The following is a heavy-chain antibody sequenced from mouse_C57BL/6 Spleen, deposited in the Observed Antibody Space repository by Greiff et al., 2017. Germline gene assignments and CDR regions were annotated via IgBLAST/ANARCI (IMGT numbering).Heavy chain of an antibody. D-gene: IGHD1-1*01. CDR3: ARNYYGSSYACYFDY. V-gene: IGHV1-55*01. Sequence: QVQLQQSGAELVKPGASVKMSCKASGYTFTSYWITWVKQRPGQGLEWIGDIYPGSGSTNYNEKFKSKATLTVDTSSSTAYMQLSSLTSEDSAVYYCARNYYGSSYACYFDYWGQGTTLTVSS. J-gene: IGHJ2*01. CDR1: GYTFTSYW. CDR2: IYPGSGST.